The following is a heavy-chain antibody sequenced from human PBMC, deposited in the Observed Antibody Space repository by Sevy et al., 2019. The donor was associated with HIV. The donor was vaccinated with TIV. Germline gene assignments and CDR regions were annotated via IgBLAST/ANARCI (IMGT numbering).Heavy chain of an antibody. CDR3: ARLEQRHCNGAHCYPFDY. Sequence: GGSLRLSCEGSGYSFTTYWIGWVRQMPGKGLEWMGVIYPDDSDTRYNPSFPGQVTISADKSINTAYLEWSSLKASDTAIYYCARLEQRHCNGAHCYPFDYWGQGTLATVSS. CDR1: GYSFTTYW. V-gene: IGHV5-51*01. J-gene: IGHJ4*02. CDR2: IYPDDSDT. D-gene: IGHD2-21*01.